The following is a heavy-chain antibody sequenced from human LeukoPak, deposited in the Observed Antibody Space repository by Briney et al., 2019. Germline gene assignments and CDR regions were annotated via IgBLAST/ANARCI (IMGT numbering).Heavy chain of an antibody. CDR1: GYTFTGYY. CDR2: INPNSGGT. J-gene: IGHJ4*02. D-gene: IGHD3-10*01. V-gene: IGHV1-2*04. CDR3: AISSGYYGSGSFYGGPFVY. Sequence: ASVKVSCKASGYTFTGYYMHWVRQAPGQGLEWMEWINPNSGGTNYAQKFQGWVTMTRDTSISTAYMELSRLRSDDTAVYYCAISSGYYGSGSFYGGPFVYWGQGTLVTVSS.